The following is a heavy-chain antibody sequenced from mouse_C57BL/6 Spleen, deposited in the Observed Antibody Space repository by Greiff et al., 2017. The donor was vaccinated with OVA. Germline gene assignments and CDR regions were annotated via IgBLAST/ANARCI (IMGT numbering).Heavy chain of an antibody. CDR2: IRNKANGYTT. Sequence: EVQLQESGGGLVQPGGSLSLSCAASGFTFTDYYMSWVRQPPGKALEWLGFIRNKANGYTTEYSASVKGRFTISRDNSQSILYLQMNALRAEDSATYYCARSDYGIHFDYWGQGTTLTVSS. D-gene: IGHD1-1*01. V-gene: IGHV7-3*01. J-gene: IGHJ2*01. CDR3: ARSDYGIHFDY. CDR1: GFTFTDYY.